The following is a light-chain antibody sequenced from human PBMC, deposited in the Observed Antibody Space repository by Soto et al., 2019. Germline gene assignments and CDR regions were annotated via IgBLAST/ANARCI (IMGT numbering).Light chain of an antibody. CDR1: QSVSSN. V-gene: IGKV3-15*01. CDR3: HQYNYYWT. Sequence: EIVMTQSPATLSVSPGEEATLSCRASQSVSSNLAWFQQKPGQAPRLLIYGASTRATGIPARFSGSGSVTEFTLTISSLQSEDFGVYYCHQYNYYWTFGQGTKVEIK. CDR2: GAS. J-gene: IGKJ1*01.